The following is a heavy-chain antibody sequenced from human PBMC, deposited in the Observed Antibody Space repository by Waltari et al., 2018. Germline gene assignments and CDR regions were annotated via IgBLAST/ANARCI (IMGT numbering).Heavy chain of an antibody. CDR1: GGSFSGYH. CDR2: INNGGVT. J-gene: IGHJ5*02. V-gene: IGHV4-34*02. CDR3: ARGGVPDYYGSGSPYRNWFDP. D-gene: IGHD3-10*01. Sequence: QVQLKQWGAGTLKPSDTLSLTCGVYGGSFSGYHWTWVRQSPGKGLEWIGEINNGGVTNYSPALKSRVTISVDASKNQFSLFVRSVTAADTAVYDCARGGVPDYYGSGSPYRNWFDPWGQGTLVTVSS.